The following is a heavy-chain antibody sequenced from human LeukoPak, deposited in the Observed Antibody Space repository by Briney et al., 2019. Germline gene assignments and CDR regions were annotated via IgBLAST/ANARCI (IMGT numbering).Heavy chain of an antibody. V-gene: IGHV3-30*04. CDR3: ARVLNWNDVADAFDI. CDR2: ISYDGSNK. Sequence: GGSLRLSCAASGFTFSSYAMHWVRQAPGKGLEWVAVISYDGSNKYYADSVKGRFTISRDNYKNTLYLQMNSLRAEDTAVYYCARVLNWNDVADAFDIWGQGTMVTVSS. J-gene: IGHJ3*02. D-gene: IGHD1-1*01. CDR1: GFTFSSYA.